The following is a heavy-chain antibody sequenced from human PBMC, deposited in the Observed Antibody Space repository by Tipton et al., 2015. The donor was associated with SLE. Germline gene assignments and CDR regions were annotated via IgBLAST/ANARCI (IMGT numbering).Heavy chain of an antibody. CDR3: ARGGSPNPNYGMDV. J-gene: IGHJ6*02. CDR1: GFTVNTKY. CDR2: IYVGGTT. V-gene: IGHV3-53*05. Sequence: SLRLSCAASGFTVNTKYMTWVRQAPGKGLEWVSVIYVGGTTYHADSVKGRFSISRDNSKNTLFLEMNILRPDDTAVYYCARGGSPNPNYGMDVWGQGTTVTVSS. D-gene: IGHD3-10*01.